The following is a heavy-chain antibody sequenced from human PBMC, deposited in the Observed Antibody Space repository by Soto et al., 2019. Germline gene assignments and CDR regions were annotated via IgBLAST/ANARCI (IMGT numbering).Heavy chain of an antibody. CDR2: ISYDGSNK. Sequence: PVGSLRLSCAASGFTSSSYGMHWVRQAPGKGLEWVAVISYDGSNKYYADSVKGRFTISRDNSKNTLYLQMNSLRAEDTAVYYCAKVTGTTSDWGQGTLVTVSS. CDR1: GFTSSSYG. V-gene: IGHV3-30*18. J-gene: IGHJ4*02. CDR3: AKVTGTTSD. D-gene: IGHD1-7*01.